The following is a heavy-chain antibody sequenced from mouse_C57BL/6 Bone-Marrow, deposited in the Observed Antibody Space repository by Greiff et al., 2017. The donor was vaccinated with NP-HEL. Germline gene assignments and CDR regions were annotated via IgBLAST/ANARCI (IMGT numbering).Heavy chain of an antibody. CDR2: IDPSDSYT. V-gene: IGHV1-69*01. CDR3: ARYYYDYLDY. Sequence: VQLVESGAELVMPGASVKLSCKASGYTFTSYWMHWVKQRPGQGLEWIGEIDPSDSYTNYNQKFKGKSTLTVDKSSSTAYMQLSSLTSEDSAVYYCARYYYDYLDYWGQGTTLTVSS. D-gene: IGHD2-4*01. J-gene: IGHJ2*01. CDR1: GYTFTSYW.